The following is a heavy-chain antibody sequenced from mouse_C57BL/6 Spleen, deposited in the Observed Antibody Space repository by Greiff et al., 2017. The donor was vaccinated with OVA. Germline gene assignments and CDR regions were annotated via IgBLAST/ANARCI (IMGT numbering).Heavy chain of an antibody. CDR1: GYTFTSYD. CDR2: IYPRDGST. J-gene: IGHJ2*01. V-gene: IGHV1-85*01. D-gene: IGHD1-1*01. Sequence: VKVVESGPELVKPGASVKLSCKASGYTFTSYDINWVKQRPGQGLEWIGWIYPRDGSTKYNEKFKGKATLTVDTSSSTAYMELHSLTSEDSAVYFCARLGDYGSRYFDYWGQGTTLTVSS. CDR3: ARLGDYGSRYFDY.